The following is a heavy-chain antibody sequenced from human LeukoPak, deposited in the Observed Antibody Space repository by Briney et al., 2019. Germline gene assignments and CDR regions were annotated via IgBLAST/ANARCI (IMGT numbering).Heavy chain of an antibody. CDR1: GFTVSTSY. CDR3: AGGDFDY. J-gene: IGHJ4*02. Sequence: GGSLRLSCAASGFTVSTSYMNWVRQAPGKGLEWISVIFGGGNTYYADFVKGRFTISRDNSKNTLYLQMNSLRGEDTAVYYCAGGDFDYWGQGTLVTVSS. CDR2: IFGGGNT. V-gene: IGHV3-53*01.